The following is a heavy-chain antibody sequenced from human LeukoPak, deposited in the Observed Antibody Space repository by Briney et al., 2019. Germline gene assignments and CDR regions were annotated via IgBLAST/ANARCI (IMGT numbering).Heavy chain of an antibody. CDR2: FDPEDGET. V-gene: IGHV1-24*01. D-gene: IGHD3-9*01. CDR1: GYTLTELS. CDR3: ATVLGNYDILTGHFLY. J-gene: IGHJ4*02. Sequence: GASVKVSCKVSGYTLTELSMHWVRQAPGKGLEWKGGFDPEDGETIYAQKFQGRVTMTEDTSTDTAYMELSSLRSEDTAVYYCATVLGNYDILTGHFLYWGQGTLVTVSS.